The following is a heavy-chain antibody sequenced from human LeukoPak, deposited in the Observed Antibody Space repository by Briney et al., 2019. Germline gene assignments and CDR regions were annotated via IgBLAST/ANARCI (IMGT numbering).Heavy chain of an antibody. Sequence: SVKVSCKASGGTFSSYAISWVRQAPGQELEWMGRIIPILGIANYAQKFQGRVTITADKSTSTAYMELSGLRSEDTAVYYCARGTHGGPAASRYWGQGTLVTVSS. D-gene: IGHD2-2*01. CDR2: IIPILGIA. V-gene: IGHV1-69*04. J-gene: IGHJ4*02. CDR1: GGTFSSYA. CDR3: ARGTHGGPAASRY.